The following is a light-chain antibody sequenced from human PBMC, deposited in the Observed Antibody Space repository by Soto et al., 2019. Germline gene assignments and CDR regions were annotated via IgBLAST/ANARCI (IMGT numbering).Light chain of an antibody. Sequence: EIVLTQSPATLSLSPGERATLSCRASQSVSSYLAWYQQKPGQAPRLLIYDASNRATGLPARFSGSGSGTDFTLTISSLEPEGFAVYYCQHRTSWPLTFGGGTKVEIK. CDR1: QSVSSY. V-gene: IGKV3-11*01. CDR2: DAS. CDR3: QHRTSWPLT. J-gene: IGKJ4*02.